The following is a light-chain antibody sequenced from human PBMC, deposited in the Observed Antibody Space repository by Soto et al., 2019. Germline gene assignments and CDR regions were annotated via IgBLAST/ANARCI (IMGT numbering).Light chain of an antibody. V-gene: IGLV1-47*01. J-gene: IGLJ3*02. Sequence: QSVLTQPPSASGTPGQTVTISCSGSGSNIGSNYVYWYQQVPGTAPKLLIYRNNQRPSGVPDRFSGSKSGTSASLAISGLRSEDESDYYCAAWDDSLSGWVFGGGTKVTVL. CDR1: GSNIGSNY. CDR3: AAWDDSLSGWV. CDR2: RNN.